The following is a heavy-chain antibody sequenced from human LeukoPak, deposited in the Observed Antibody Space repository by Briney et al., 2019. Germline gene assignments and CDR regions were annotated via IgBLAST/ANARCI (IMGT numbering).Heavy chain of an antibody. CDR1: GGTFSSYA. V-gene: IGHV1-69*06. Sequence: GASVKVSCKASGGTFSSYAISWVRQAPGQGLEWMGGIIPIFGTAIYAQKFQGRVTMTEDTSTDTAYMELSSLRSEDTAVYYCATHVLFGVVPDFDYWGQGTLVTVSS. CDR3: ATHVLFGVVPDFDY. CDR2: IIPIFGTA. D-gene: IGHD3-3*01. J-gene: IGHJ4*02.